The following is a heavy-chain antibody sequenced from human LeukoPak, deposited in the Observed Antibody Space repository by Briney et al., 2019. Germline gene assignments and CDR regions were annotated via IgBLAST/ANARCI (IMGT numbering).Heavy chain of an antibody. D-gene: IGHD1-26*01. CDR3: ARDLSATARAYDY. CDR2: IYSGGST. J-gene: IGHJ4*02. V-gene: IGHV3-53*01. Sequence: GGSLRLSCAASGFTVSSNYMSWVRQAPGKGLEWVSVIYSGGSTYYADSVKGRFTISRDNAKNSLYLQMNTLRAEDTAVYCCARDLSATARAYDYWGQGTLVTVSS. CDR1: GFTVSSNY.